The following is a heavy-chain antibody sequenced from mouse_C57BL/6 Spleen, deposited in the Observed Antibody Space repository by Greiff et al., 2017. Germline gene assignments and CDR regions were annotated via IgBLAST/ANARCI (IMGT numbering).Heavy chain of an antibody. Sequence: QVQLQQSGPELVKPGASVKISCKASGYAFSSSWLNWVKQRPGKGLEWIGRIYPGDGDTNYNGKFKGKATLTADKSSSTAYMQLSSLTSEDSAVYFCAREPVYYFDYWGQGTTLTVSS. CDR1: GYAFSSSW. J-gene: IGHJ2*01. CDR3: AREPVYYFDY. V-gene: IGHV1-82*01. CDR2: IYPGDGDT. D-gene: IGHD6-1*01.